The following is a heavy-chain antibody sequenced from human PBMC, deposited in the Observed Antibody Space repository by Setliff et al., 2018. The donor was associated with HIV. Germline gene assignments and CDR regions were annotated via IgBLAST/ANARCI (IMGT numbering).Heavy chain of an antibody. CDR2: IYPGDSDT. CDR3: ARVPSQRVESSGWYIWFDP. Sequence: GESLKISCKGSGYSFTTYWIGWVRQMPGKGLEWMGIIYPGDSDTRYNPSFQGQVTISADKSISTAYLQWSSLKASDTAMYYCARVPSQRVESSGWYIWFDPWGQGTLVTVSS. J-gene: IGHJ5*02. CDR1: GYSFTTYW. D-gene: IGHD6-19*01. V-gene: IGHV5-51*01.